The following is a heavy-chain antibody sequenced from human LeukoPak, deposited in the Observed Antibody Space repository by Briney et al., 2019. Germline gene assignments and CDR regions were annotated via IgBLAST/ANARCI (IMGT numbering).Heavy chain of an antibody. J-gene: IGHJ4*02. Sequence: GGSLRLSCAASGFIFSSYAMNWVRQAPGKGLEWVSAISGSGGSTYYEDSVKGRFTISRDNSKNTLYLQMNSLRAEDTAVYYCAKSYDYGVNSPLDYWGQGTLVTVSS. CDR3: AKSYDYGVNSPLDY. CDR2: ISGSGGST. D-gene: IGHD4-23*01. CDR1: GFIFSSYA. V-gene: IGHV3-23*01.